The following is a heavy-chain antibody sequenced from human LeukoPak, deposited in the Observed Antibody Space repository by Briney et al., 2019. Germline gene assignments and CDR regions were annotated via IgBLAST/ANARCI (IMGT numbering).Heavy chain of an antibody. D-gene: IGHD6-13*01. Sequence: AGGSLRLSCAASGFTFSTYDMHWVRQATGKGLEWVSAIDTARDTYYPGSVKGRFSISRENAKNSLYLQMNSLRAGDTAVYYCARVAAGGKGFDYWGQGTLVTVSS. CDR2: IDTARDT. V-gene: IGHV3-13*01. CDR1: GFTFSTYD. J-gene: IGHJ4*02. CDR3: ARVAAGGKGFDY.